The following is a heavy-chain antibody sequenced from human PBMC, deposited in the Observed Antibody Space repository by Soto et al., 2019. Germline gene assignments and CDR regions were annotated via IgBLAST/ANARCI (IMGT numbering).Heavy chain of an antibody. J-gene: IGHJ5*02. D-gene: IGHD2-21*02. Sequence: LSLTCNVSGDSINRGGFYWSWIRQHPEKGLEWIGYIYYSGSSYYNPSLQSRVTMSIDTTKNQFSLRLTSVTAADTAVYFCARGAAVTARWFDPWGQGTPVTVSS. V-gene: IGHV4-31*03. CDR3: ARGAAVTARWFDP. CDR2: IYYSGSS. CDR1: GDSINRGGFY.